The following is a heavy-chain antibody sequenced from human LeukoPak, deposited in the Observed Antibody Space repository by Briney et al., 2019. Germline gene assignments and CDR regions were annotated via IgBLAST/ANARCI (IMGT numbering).Heavy chain of an antibody. CDR1: GGSLSSYY. CDR3: AREADCGGDCYYFDY. CDR2: IYYSGST. Sequence: SETLSLTCTVSGGSLSSYYWSWIRQPPGKGLEWIGYIYYSGSTNYNPSLKSRVTISEDTSKNQFSLKLSSVTAADTAVYYCAREADCGGDCYYFDYWGQGTLVTVSS. D-gene: IGHD2-21*01. V-gene: IGHV4-59*01. J-gene: IGHJ4*02.